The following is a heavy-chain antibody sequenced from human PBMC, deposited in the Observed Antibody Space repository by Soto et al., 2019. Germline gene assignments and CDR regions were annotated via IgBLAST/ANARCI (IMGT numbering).Heavy chain of an antibody. CDR2: INPNSGDT. Sequence: ASVKVSCKASGYTFTGYYMHWVRQAPGQGLEWMGWINPNSGDTNYAQKFQGWVTMTRDTSISTAYMELSRLRSDDTAVYYCARDLAGQLAPRPYYYMDVWGKGTTVTVSS. D-gene: IGHD6-6*01. CDR1: GYTFTGYY. CDR3: ARDLAGQLAPRPYYYMDV. V-gene: IGHV1-2*04. J-gene: IGHJ6*03.